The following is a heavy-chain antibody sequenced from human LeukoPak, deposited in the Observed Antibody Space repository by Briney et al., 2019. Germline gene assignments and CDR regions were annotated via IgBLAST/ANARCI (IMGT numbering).Heavy chain of an antibody. V-gene: IGHV3-69-1*01. Sequence: GGSLRLSCAASGFAFIDYYMTWVRQAPGKWLELISHISTSGTIYNADSVKGRFTISRDNAKNSLFLQMNSLRVEDTAVYYCARRYGDYRNYGMDVWGQGTTVTVSS. CDR2: ISTSGTI. CDR1: GFAFIDYY. CDR3: ARRYGDYRNYGMDV. D-gene: IGHD4-17*01. J-gene: IGHJ6*02.